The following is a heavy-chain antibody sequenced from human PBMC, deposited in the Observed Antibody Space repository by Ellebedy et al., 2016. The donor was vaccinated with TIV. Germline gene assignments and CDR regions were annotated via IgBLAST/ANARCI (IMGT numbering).Heavy chain of an antibody. D-gene: IGHD6-19*01. CDR1: GFTFSTYG. CDR2: KRFAGRNE. CDR3: TIATNPPPGALAGTGFDC. V-gene: IGHV3-30*02. Sequence: GESLKISCVASGFTFSTYGMHWVRQAPGKGLEWVAFKRFAGRNEYNGDSVKGRFIISRDLSKNTLYLQMNRLRPDDTGIYYCTIATNPPPGALAGTGFDCWGQGTLVIVSS. J-gene: IGHJ4*02.